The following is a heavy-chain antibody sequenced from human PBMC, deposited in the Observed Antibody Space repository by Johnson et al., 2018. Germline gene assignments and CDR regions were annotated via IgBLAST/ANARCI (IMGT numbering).Heavy chain of an antibody. D-gene: IGHD1-14*01. CDR1: GFTFSSYG. Sequence: QVQLVESGGGVVQPGRSLRLSCAASGFTFSSYGMHWVRQAPGKGLEWVAVIWYDGSNKYYADSVKGRFTISRDNSKNTLYLQMNSLRAEATAVYYGAKDQSPEGGVYPFDIWGQGTMVTVSS. CDR2: IWYDGSNK. CDR3: AKDQSPEGGVYPFDI. J-gene: IGHJ3*02. V-gene: IGHV3-33*06.